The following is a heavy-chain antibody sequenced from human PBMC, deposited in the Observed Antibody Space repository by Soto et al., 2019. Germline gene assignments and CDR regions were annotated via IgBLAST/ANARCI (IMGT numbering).Heavy chain of an antibody. V-gene: IGHV3-13*01. CDR3: ARDLVPLYDSSGSLLTVYYCYGMDV. J-gene: IGHJ6*01. CDR2: IGTAGDT. Sequence: SLRLSCAASGFTFSSYDMHWVRQATGKGLEWVSAIGTAGDTYYPGSVKGRFTISRENAKNTLYLQMNSLRAEDTAVYYCARDLVPLYDSSGSLLTVYYCYGMDVWGQGTTVTVSS. CDR1: GFTFSSYD. D-gene: IGHD3-22*01.